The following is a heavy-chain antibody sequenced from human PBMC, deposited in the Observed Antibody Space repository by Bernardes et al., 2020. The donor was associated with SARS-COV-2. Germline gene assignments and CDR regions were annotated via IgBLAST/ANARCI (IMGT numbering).Heavy chain of an antibody. J-gene: IGHJ4*02. Sequence: GGSLRLSCAASGFTFSSYAMSWVRQAPGKGLEWVSAISGSGGSTYYADSVKGRFTISRDNSKNTLYLQMNSLRAEDTAVYYCAKGGGIVVVPAAFRPYYFDYWGQGTLVTVSS. CDR2: ISGSGGST. V-gene: IGHV3-23*01. D-gene: IGHD2-2*01. CDR3: AKGGGIVVVPAAFRPYYFDY. CDR1: GFTFSSYA.